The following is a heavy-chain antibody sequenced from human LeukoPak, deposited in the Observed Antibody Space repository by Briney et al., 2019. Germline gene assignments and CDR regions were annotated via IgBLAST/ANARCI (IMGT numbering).Heavy chain of an antibody. Sequence: SETLSLTCSVSGDSLSGYWWTWIRQPPGTGLEWIGIIYYTGSTNYNPSLKRRVTLSADTSKNQLSLKLTSVTAADTAVYYCTRRRYYDPLGLDFWGRGTLVTVSS. V-gene: IGHV4-59*12. CDR3: TRRRYYDPLGLDF. D-gene: IGHD3-22*01. CDR2: IYYTGST. J-gene: IGHJ4*02. CDR1: GDSLSGYW.